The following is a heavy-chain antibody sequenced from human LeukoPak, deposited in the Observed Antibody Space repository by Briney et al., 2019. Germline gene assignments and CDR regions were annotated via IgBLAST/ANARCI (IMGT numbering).Heavy chain of an antibody. J-gene: IGHJ4*02. CDR1: GYTVTSYG. Sequence: ASVKVSCKASGYTVTSYGISWVRQAPGQGLEWMGWISAYNGNTNYAQKLQGRVTMTTDTSTSTAYMELRSLRSDDTAVYYCARDHYYYGSGSYHGYWGQGTLVTVSS. V-gene: IGHV1-18*01. D-gene: IGHD3-10*01. CDR3: ARDHYYYGSGSYHGY. CDR2: ISAYNGNT.